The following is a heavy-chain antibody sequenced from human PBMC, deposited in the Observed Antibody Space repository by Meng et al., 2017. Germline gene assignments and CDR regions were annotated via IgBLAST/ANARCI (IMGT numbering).Heavy chain of an antibody. J-gene: IGHJ4*02. CDR3: ARENWGSGGIVGVFAY. CDR1: GGTFSSYA. Sequence: QVLLVRCAAEVTKLGSSVTASCKASGGTFSSYAISWVLQAPGQGLEWMGGSIPIFGTANYAQKFQGRVTITTDESTSTAYMELSSLRSEDTAVYYCARENWGSGGIVGVFAYWGQGTLVTVSS. CDR2: SIPIFGTA. V-gene: IGHV1-69*05. D-gene: IGHD2-21*01.